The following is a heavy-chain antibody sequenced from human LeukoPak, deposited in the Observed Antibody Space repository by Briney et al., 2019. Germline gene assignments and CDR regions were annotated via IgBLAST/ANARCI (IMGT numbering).Heavy chain of an antibody. Sequence: GGSLRLSCAVSGFKFSSYWMNWVRQVPGKGLMWVAHINTNGDSANYADSVKGRFTISRDNAKNSLYLQMNSLTAEDTAVYYCARGCDVYFDYWGQGTLVTVSS. CDR2: INTNGDSA. V-gene: IGHV3-74*01. CDR3: ARGCDVYFDY. D-gene: IGHD2-21*01. CDR1: GFKFSSYW. J-gene: IGHJ4*02.